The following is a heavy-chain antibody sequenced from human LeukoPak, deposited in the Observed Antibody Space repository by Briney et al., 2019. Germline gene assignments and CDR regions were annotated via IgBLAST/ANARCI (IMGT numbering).Heavy chain of an antibody. CDR3: ARHGPYLGRLGWFDP. V-gene: IGHV4-59*08. Sequence: SETLSLTCTVSGGSISSFYWSWIRQPPGKGLEWIGSIYYSGSTNYNPSLKSRVTISVDTSKNQFSLKLSSVTAADTAVYYCARHGPYLGRLGWFDPWGQGTLVTVSS. J-gene: IGHJ5*02. D-gene: IGHD1-26*01. CDR1: GGSISSFY. CDR2: IYYSGST.